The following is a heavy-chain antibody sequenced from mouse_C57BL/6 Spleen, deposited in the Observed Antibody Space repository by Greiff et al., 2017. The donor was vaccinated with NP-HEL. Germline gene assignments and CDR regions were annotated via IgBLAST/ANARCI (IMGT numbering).Heavy chain of an antibody. Sequence: QVHVKQSGAELARPGASVKMSCKASGYTFTSYTMHWVKQRPGQGLEWIGYINPSSGYTKYNQKFKDKATLTADKSSSTAYMQLSSLTSEDSAVYYCASIYYDYDVSDWGQGTTLTVST. V-gene: IGHV1-4*01. D-gene: IGHD2-4*01. CDR1: GYTFTSYT. J-gene: IGHJ2*01. CDR2: INPSSGYT. CDR3: ASIYYDYDVSD.